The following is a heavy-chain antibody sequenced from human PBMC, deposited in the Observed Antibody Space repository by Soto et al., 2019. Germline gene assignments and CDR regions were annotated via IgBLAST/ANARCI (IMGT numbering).Heavy chain of an antibody. CDR3: ATGGTYYEA. V-gene: IGHV3-11*01. Sequence: GGSLRLSCTVSGFAFRHNYLTWIRQAPGKGLEWLSYISTSGSPAYYADSVKGRFTISTDNAKKSLYLQMDSLRAEDTGVYYCATGGTYYEAWGQVTLVTVSS. CDR2: ISTSGSPA. D-gene: IGHD1-26*01. J-gene: IGHJ5*02. CDR1: GFAFRHNY.